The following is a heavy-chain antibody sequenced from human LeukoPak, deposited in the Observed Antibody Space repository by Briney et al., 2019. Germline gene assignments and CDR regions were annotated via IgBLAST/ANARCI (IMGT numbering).Heavy chain of an antibody. CDR3: ARHDGSSFIYYVDH. CDR2: ISNSGYNT. V-gene: IGHV3-23*01. J-gene: IGHJ4*02. CDR1: GFSVSSRA. D-gene: IGHD1-26*01. Sequence: GGSLRLSCAASGFSVSSRAMSWVRQAPGKGLEWVSTISNSGYNTWYADSVKGRFTISRDNSQNTLYLQMSSLRAEDTALYYCARHDGSSFIYYVDHWGQGALVTASS.